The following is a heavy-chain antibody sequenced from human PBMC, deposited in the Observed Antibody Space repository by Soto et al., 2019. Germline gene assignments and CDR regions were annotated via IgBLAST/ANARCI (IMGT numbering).Heavy chain of an antibody. V-gene: IGHV4-31*03. Sequence: QVQLQESGPGLVKPSQTLSLTCTVSGGSISSGGYYWSWIRQHPGKGLEWIGYIYYSGSTYYNPSLKSRVTISVDTSKNQSSPKLSYVTAADTAVYYCARASSTRGYSYGYWFDPWGQGTLVTVSS. D-gene: IGHD5-18*01. CDR1: GGSISSGGYY. CDR2: IYYSGST. CDR3: ARASSTRGYSYGYWFDP. J-gene: IGHJ5*02.